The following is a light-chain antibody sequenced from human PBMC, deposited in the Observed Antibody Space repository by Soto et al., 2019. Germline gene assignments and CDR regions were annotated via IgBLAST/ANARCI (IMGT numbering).Light chain of an antibody. CDR3: QTWGTGAHLI. Sequence: QSVLTQSPSASASLGASVKLTCTLSSGHSNYAIAWHQQQPETGPRYLMKVNGDGSHSKGDGIPDRFSGSSSGAERYLTISSLQSEDEADYYCQTWGTGAHLIFGGGTKVTVL. CDR1: SGHSNYA. V-gene: IGLV4-69*01. J-gene: IGLJ2*01. CDR2: VNGDGSH.